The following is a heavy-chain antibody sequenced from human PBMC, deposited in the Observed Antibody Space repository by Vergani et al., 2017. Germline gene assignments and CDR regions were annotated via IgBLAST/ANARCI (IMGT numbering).Heavy chain of an antibody. CDR2: IYSGGST. Sequence: EVQLVESGGGLVQPGGSLRLSCAASGFTVSSNYMSWVRQAPGKGLEWVSVIYSGGSTYYADSVKGRFTISRDNSKNTLYLQMNSLRAEDTAVYYCARCQTGATAYYYGMDGWGQGTTVTVSS. CDR1: GFTVSSNY. CDR3: ARCQTGATAYYYGMDG. J-gene: IGHJ6*02. V-gene: IGHV3-66*02. D-gene: IGHD1-1*01.